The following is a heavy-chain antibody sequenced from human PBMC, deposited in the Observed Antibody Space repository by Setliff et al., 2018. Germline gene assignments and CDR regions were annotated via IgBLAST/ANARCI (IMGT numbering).Heavy chain of an antibody. Sequence: SETLSLTCAASGGSISSGSYYWSWLRQPAGKGLEWVGRLHTSGSTNYNPSLKSPVTISVDTSKNQFYLNLSTVTAADTAVYFCAGDNPKVGATDYWGQGILVTVSS. D-gene: IGHD1-26*01. V-gene: IGHV4-61*02. CDR1: GGSISSGSYY. CDR3: AGDNPKVGATDY. CDR2: LHTSGST. J-gene: IGHJ4*02.